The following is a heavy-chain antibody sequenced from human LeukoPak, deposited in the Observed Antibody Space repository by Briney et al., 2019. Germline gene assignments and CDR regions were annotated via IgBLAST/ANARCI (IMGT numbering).Heavy chain of an antibody. V-gene: IGHV3-23*01. D-gene: IGHD4-17*01. CDR2: ISGSGGST. Sequence: GGSLRLSCAASGFTFSSYSMNWVRQAPGKGLEWVSAISGSGGSTYYADSVKGRFTISRDNSKNTLDLQMNSLRAEDTAVYYCAKDYGDYAFDHWGQGTLVTVSS. CDR3: AKDYGDYAFDH. CDR1: GFTFSSYS. J-gene: IGHJ4*02.